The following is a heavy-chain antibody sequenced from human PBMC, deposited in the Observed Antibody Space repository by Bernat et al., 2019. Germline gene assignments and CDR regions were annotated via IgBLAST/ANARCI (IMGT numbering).Heavy chain of an antibody. J-gene: IGHJ4*02. D-gene: IGHD1-26*01. CDR3: ARFIVGTTYYFDY. V-gene: IGHV1-18*01. CDR2: ISAYNGNT. CDR1: GYTFTSYG. Sequence: QVQLVQSGAEVKKPGASVKVSCKASGYTFTSYGISWVRQAPGQGLEWMGWISAYNGNTNYAQKLQGSVTITTDTSTSTAYTKLSGLRSDGTDVYYCARFIVGTTYYFDYWGQGTLVTVSS.